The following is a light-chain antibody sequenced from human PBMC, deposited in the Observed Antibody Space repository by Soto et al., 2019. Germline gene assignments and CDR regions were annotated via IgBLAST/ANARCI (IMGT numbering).Light chain of an antibody. CDR3: QHYGSSPPLT. CDR2: GAS. Sequence: EFVLTQSPGTLSLSPGERATLSCRASQSVSSSYLAWYQQKPGQAPRILIYGASTRATGIPDRFSGSGSGTDFPLTIGRLEPEDFAVYYCQHYGSSPPLTFGGGTKVEIK. J-gene: IGKJ4*01. V-gene: IGKV3-20*01. CDR1: QSVSSSY.